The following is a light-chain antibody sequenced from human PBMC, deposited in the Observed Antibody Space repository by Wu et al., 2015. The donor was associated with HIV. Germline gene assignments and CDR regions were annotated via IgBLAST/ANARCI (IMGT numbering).Light chain of an antibody. Sequence: DIQVTQSPSSLSASVGDRVTITCRASQTISSYLNWYQQKTREXPRLLMFAASSLQSGVPPRFSGSGSGTDFTLTISSLQPEDFATYYCQQSFSVPLTFGQGTKVEIK. J-gene: IGKJ1*01. CDR1: QTISSY. CDR2: AAS. V-gene: IGKV1-39*01. CDR3: QQSFSVPLT.